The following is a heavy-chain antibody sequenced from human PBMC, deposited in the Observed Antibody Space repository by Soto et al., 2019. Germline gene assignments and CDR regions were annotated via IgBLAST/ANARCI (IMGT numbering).Heavy chain of an antibody. V-gene: IGHV1-69*12. CDR1: GGTFSSYA. CDR3: ARGRDGDLHYFDY. Sequence: QVQLVQSGAEVKKPGSSVKVSCKASGGTFSSYAISWVRQAPGQGLEWMGGIIPIFGTANYAQKFQGRVTIPADESTSTAYRELSRLRSEDTAVYYWARGRDGDLHYFDYWGQGTLVTVSS. D-gene: IGHD3-10*01. CDR2: IIPIFGTA. J-gene: IGHJ4*02.